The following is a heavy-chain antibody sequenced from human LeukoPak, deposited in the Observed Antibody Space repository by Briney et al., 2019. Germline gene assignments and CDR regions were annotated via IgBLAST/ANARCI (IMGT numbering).Heavy chain of an antibody. J-gene: IGHJ5*02. Sequence: GGSLRLSCAASGLTFSSYSMNWVRQAPGKGLEWVSSISSSSSYIYYADSVKGRFTISRDNAKNSLYLQMNSLRAEDTAVYYCARSARPAAGNWFDPWGQGTLVTVSS. D-gene: IGHD1-14*01. CDR1: GLTFSSYS. V-gene: IGHV3-21*01. CDR3: ARSARPAAGNWFDP. CDR2: ISSSSSYI.